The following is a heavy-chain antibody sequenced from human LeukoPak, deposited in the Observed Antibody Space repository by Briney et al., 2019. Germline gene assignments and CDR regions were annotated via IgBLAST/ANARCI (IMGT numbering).Heavy chain of an antibody. V-gene: IGHV3-21*01. J-gene: IGHJ5*01. Sequence: GGSLRLSCAASGFTFSSYYMNWVRQAPGKGLEWVSSISGNTNHLYYAGSVKGRFTISRDNAKNSLYLQMNSVRAEDTAVYYCARDQYVATIGHDSWGQGTLVTVSS. CDR1: GFTFSSYY. CDR3: ARDQYVATIGHDS. D-gene: IGHD5-24*01. CDR2: ISGNTNHL.